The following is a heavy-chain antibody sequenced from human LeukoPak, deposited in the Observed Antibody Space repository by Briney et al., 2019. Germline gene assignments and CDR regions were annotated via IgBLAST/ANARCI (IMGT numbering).Heavy chain of an antibody. CDR1: GFTFSSYW. CDR3: AKAAAYNWFDP. V-gene: IGHV3-7*01. CDR2: IKQDGSEK. D-gene: IGHD6-13*01. Sequence: PGGSLRLSCAASGFTFSSYWMSWVRQAPGKGLEWVANIKQDGSEKYYVDSVKGRFTISRDNAKNSLYLQMNSLRAEDTAVYYCAKAAAYNWFDPWGQGTLVTVSS. J-gene: IGHJ5*02.